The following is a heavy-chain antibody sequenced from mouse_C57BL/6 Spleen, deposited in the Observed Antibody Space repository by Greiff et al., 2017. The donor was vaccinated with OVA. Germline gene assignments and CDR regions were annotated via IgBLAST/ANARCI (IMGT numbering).Heavy chain of an antibody. Sequence: QVQLKQPGAELVKPGASVKMSCKASGYTFTSYWITWVKQRPGQGLEWIGDIYPGSGSTNYNEKFKSKATLTVDTSSSTAYMQLSSLTSEDSAVYYCARGRGGSLDVWGTGTTVTVSS. CDR3: ARGRGGSLDV. J-gene: IGHJ1*03. V-gene: IGHV1-55*01. CDR1: GYTFTSYW. CDR2: IYPGSGST.